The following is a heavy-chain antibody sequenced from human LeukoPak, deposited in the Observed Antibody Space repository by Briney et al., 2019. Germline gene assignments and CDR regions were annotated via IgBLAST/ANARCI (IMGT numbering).Heavy chain of an antibody. CDR1: GFTFTSSA. CDR3: ARDAELLWFGELLFDY. Sequence: SVKVSCKASGFTFTSSAMRWVRQARGQRLEWIGWIVVGSGNTNYAQKFQERVTITRDMSTSTAYMELSSLRSEDTAVYYCARDAELLWFGELLFDYWGQGTLVTVSS. J-gene: IGHJ4*02. D-gene: IGHD3-10*01. V-gene: IGHV1-58*02. CDR2: IVVGSGNT.